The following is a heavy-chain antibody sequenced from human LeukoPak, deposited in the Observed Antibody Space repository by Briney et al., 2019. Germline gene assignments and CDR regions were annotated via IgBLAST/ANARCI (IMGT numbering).Heavy chain of an antibody. CDR3: ARQPPGYYGMDV. Sequence: GESLKISCQVSGDDFSRSWIGWVRQVPGKGLDWMGIIFPEDSDTRYSPSFQGQVTISADKSINTAYLQWSGLKASDTAMYYCARQPPGYYGMDVWGQGTTVTVSS. V-gene: IGHV5-51*01. J-gene: IGHJ6*02. CDR2: IFPEDSDT. CDR1: GDDFSRSW.